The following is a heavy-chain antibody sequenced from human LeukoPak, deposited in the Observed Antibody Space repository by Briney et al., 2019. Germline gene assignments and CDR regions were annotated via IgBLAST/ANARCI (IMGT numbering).Heavy chain of an antibody. V-gene: IGHV5-51*01. J-gene: IGHJ4*02. D-gene: IGHD6-13*01. CDR1: GYSFTRKW. Sequence: GESLKISCKGSGYSFTRKWIGWVRQMPGKGLEWMAFIFPGDSDTRYSPSFQGQVTISVDKSISTAYLQWSSLKASDTAMYYCASIGSYSSSWYYNYWGQGTLVTVSS. CDR3: ASIGSYSSSWYYNY. CDR2: IFPGDSDT.